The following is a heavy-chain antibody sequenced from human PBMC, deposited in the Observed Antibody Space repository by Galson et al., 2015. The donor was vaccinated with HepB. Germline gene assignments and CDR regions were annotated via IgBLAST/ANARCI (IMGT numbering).Heavy chain of an antibody. D-gene: IGHD3-16*01. CDR1: GFIFRHHA. J-gene: IGHJ5*02. CDR3: VKEGSWFGGDWFDP. V-gene: IGHV3-23*01. Sequence: SLRLSCAGSGFIFRHHAMAWTRQAPGKGLEWVSGISGRGSTRSYSDAVKGRFSISRDNSKDTVFLQMDNLRAEDTAVYYCVKEGSWFGGDWFDPWGQGALVTVS. CDR2: ISGRGSTR.